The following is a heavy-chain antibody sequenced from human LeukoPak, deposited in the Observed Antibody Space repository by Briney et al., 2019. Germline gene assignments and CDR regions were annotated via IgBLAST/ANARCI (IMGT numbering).Heavy chain of an antibody. V-gene: IGHV1-2*02. CDR2: INPNSGGT. Sequence: ASVKVSCKASGYTFTGYYMHWVRQAPGQGLEWMGWINPNSGGTNYAQKFQGRVTMTRDTSISTAYMELSRLRSDDTAVYYCARVGSSGWYVFDPHFDYWGQGTLVTVSS. CDR3: ARVGSSGWYVFDPHFDY. CDR1: GYTFTGYY. D-gene: IGHD6-19*01. J-gene: IGHJ4*02.